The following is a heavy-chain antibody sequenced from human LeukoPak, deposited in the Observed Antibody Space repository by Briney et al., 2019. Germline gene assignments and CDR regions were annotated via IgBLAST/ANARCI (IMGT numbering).Heavy chain of an antibody. Sequence: PWGSLRLSCAASGFTFSSYGMHWVRQAPGKGLEWVAVISYDGSNKYYADSVKGRFTISRDNSKNTLYLQMNSLRAEDTAVYYCAKDSIYSGWYAATYWGQGTLVTVSS. CDR1: GFTFSSYG. D-gene: IGHD6-19*01. J-gene: IGHJ4*02. CDR2: ISYDGSNK. CDR3: AKDSIYSGWYAATY. V-gene: IGHV3-30*18.